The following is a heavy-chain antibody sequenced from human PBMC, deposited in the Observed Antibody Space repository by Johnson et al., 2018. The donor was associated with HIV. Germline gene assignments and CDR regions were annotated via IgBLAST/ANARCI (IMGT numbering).Heavy chain of an antibody. Sequence: QVQLVESGGGVVQPGRSLRLSCAASGFTFSSYGMHWVRQAPGKGLEWVAFIQNNGKDKFYADSVKGRFTLSRDNSKNTLDLQMNSLTIEDTAVFYCAKTRMGGILDAFDLWGQGTMVIVS. CDR1: GFTFSSYG. V-gene: IGHV3-30*18. J-gene: IGHJ3*01. D-gene: IGHD3-10*01. CDR3: AKTRMGGILDAFDL. CDR2: IQNNGKDK.